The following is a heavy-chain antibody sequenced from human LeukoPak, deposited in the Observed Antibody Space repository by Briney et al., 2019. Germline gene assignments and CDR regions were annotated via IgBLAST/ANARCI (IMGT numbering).Heavy chain of an antibody. Sequence: ASVKVSCKASGYTFSSYCLHWVRQAPGQGLEWMGLINPSGTTTYSQNFQGRGTMTRETTASTAYMELSSLRSDDTAVYYCAKCSGTGTTRWFDPWGQGTLVTVSS. CDR1: GYTFSSYC. CDR3: AKCSGTGTTRWFDP. V-gene: IGHV1-46*01. D-gene: IGHD1-7*01. J-gene: IGHJ5*02. CDR2: INPSGTT.